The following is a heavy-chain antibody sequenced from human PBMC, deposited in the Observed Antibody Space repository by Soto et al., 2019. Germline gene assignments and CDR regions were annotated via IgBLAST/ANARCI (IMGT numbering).Heavy chain of an antibody. CDR2: ISIGSGSI. Sequence: EVQLVESGGGLVQPGGSRRVSRAASGFSFSNYAMNWVRQAPGKGLEWVSYISIGSGSIFYADSVKGRFTISRDDAKNSLYMQMNTLRDEDTAAYYCVRDDRWAFDFWGQGTMVTVSS. V-gene: IGHV3-48*02. CDR1: GFSFSNYA. D-gene: IGHD3-22*01. CDR3: VRDDRWAFDF. J-gene: IGHJ3*01.